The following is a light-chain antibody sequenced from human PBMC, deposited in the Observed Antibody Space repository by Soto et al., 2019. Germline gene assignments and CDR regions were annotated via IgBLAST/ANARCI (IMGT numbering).Light chain of an antibody. Sequence: QSVLTQPASVSGSPGQSVAISCTGTSSDVGAYNYVSWYQQLPGKAPKLLIYDVSHRPSWVSDRFSGSRSGTSASLAITGLQAEDVADYYCPSYDTCLSGFYVFGTGTKVTVL. J-gene: IGLJ1*01. V-gene: IGLV2-14*01. CDR3: PSYDTCLSGFYV. CDR1: SSDVGAYNY. CDR2: DVS.